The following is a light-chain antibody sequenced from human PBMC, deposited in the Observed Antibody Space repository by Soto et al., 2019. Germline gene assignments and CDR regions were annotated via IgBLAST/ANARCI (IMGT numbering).Light chain of an antibody. J-gene: IGLJ1*01. V-gene: IGLV2-14*01. CDR2: EVS. CDR1: SSDIGSYNY. CDR3: SSYTNSIRHV. Sequence: QSALTQPASVSGSPGQSITISCTGTSSDIGSYNYVSWYQQHPGKAPKLMIYEVSKRPSGVSNRFSGSKSGNTASLAISGLQADYEAEYYCSSYTNSIRHVFGTGTKVTVL.